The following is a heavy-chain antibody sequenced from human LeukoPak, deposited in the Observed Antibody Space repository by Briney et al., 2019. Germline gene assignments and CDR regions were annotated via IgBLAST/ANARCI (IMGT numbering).Heavy chain of an antibody. CDR1: GGSFSGYY. Sequence: SETLSLTCAVYGGSFSGYYWSWIRQPPGKGLEWIGEINHSGSTNYNPSLKSRVTISVDTSKNQFSLKLSSVTAADTAVYYCARWKSGSYFDYWGQGTLVTVSS. V-gene: IGHV4-34*01. D-gene: IGHD1-26*01. J-gene: IGHJ4*02. CDR2: INHSGST. CDR3: ARWKSGSYFDY.